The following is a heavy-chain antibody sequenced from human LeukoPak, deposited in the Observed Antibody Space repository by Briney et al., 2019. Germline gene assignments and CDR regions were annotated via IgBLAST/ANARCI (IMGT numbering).Heavy chain of an antibody. V-gene: IGHV4-39*01. D-gene: IGHD3-10*01. CDR3: ARYVVSGAGRYYFDY. CDR2: INYCGTT. CDR1: GGPISSNNYY. Sequence: SETLSLTCTVSGGPISSNNYYWSWICQPPGREMEWIASINYCGTTYYNPSLKSRVAISVDTSKNQFSLRLSSVTAADTAVYLCARYVVSGAGRYYFDYWGQGSLVTVSS. J-gene: IGHJ4*02.